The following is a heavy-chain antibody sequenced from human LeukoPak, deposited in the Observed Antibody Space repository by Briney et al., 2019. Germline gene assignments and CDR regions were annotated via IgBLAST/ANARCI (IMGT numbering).Heavy chain of an antibody. CDR1: GFTFSSYE. D-gene: IGHD6-13*01. CDR3: ANSWYPDY. J-gene: IGHJ4*02. CDR2: ISSSGSTT. Sequence: PGGSLRLSCAASGFTFSSYEMNWVRQAPGKGLEWVSYISSSGSTTYYADSVKGRFTISRDNSKNTLYLQMNSLRAEDTAVYYCANSWYPDYWGQGTLVTVSS. V-gene: IGHV3-48*03.